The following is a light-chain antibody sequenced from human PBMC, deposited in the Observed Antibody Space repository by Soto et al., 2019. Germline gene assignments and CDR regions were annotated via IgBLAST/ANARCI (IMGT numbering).Light chain of an antibody. CDR3: CSYVDTSAFVR. V-gene: IGLV2-23*03. J-gene: IGLJ3*02. CDR1: GSAVGSYNL. Sequence: QSALTQPASISGSPGQSITISCAGTGSAVGSYNLVSWYQQHPGKAPNLIIYEGNKRPSGVSRRFSGSKSDNTASLTISGLQAEDEAEYYCCSYVDTSAFVRFGGGTKVT. CDR2: EGN.